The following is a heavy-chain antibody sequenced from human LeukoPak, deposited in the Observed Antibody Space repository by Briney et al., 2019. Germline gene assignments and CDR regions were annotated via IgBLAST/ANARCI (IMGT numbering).Heavy chain of an antibody. J-gene: IGHJ4*02. Sequence: EASVKVSCKASGYTFTGYYMHWVRQAPGQGLEWMGWINPNSGGTNYAQKFQGRVTMTRDTSISTAYMELSRLRSDDTAVYYCARGYCSGGSCVFDYWGQGTLVTVSS. V-gene: IGHV1-2*02. CDR3: ARGYCSGGSCVFDY. D-gene: IGHD2-15*01. CDR1: GYTFTGYY. CDR2: INPNSGGT.